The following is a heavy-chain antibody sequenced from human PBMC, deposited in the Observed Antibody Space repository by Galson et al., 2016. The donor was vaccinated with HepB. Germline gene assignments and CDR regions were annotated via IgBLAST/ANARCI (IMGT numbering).Heavy chain of an antibody. CDR1: GYSFTSYW. V-gene: IGHV5-51*01. D-gene: IGHD1-26*01. J-gene: IGHJ4*02. CDR3: ASGDSGSHWRYYFDH. CDR2: IYPGDSDT. Sequence: QSGAEVKKPGESLKISCKGSGYSFTSYWIGWVRQMPGKGLEWMGIIYPGDSDTKYSPSFQGQVTISADKSISTAYLQWSSLRAEDTAVYYCASGDSGSHWRYYFDHWGQGTLVTVSS.